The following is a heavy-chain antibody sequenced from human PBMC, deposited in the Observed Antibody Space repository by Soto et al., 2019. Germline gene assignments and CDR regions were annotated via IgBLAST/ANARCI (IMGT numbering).Heavy chain of an antibody. CDR1: GGTFSSHA. D-gene: IGHD3-16*01. CDR3: ARDVPLNYYDGTYYYYAMDV. Sequence: SVKVSCKASGGTFSSHAISWVRQAPGQGLEWMGGIIPFFKATNYAQKFQGRVTITADESTSTAYMDLSSLKSEDTAVYYCARDVPLNYYDGTYYYYAMDVWGQGTTVTVSS. V-gene: IGHV1-69*13. CDR2: IIPFFKAT. J-gene: IGHJ6*02.